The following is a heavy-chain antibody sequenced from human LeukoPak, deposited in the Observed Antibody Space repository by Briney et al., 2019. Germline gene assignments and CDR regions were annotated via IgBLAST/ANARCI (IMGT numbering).Heavy chain of an antibody. Sequence: QSGGSLRLSCAASGFTFSSYAMHWVRQAPGKGLEWVAVISYDGSNKYYADSVKGRFTISRDNSKNTLYLQMNSLRAEDTAVYYCAREKGSYYYFDYWGQGTLVTVSS. CDR3: AREKGSYYYFDY. CDR1: GFTFSSYA. J-gene: IGHJ4*02. V-gene: IGHV3-30-3*01. CDR2: ISYDGSNK. D-gene: IGHD1-26*01.